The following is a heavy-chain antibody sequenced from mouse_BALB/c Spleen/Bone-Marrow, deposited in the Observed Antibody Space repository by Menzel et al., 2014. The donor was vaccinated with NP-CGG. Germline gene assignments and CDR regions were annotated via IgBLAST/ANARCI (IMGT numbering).Heavy chain of an antibody. CDR1: GYTFTTYT. CDR3: ARGGFLLRSLALDY. Sequence: VQLQQSGAELARPGASVKMSRKASGYTFTTYTMHWVQQRPGQGLEWVGYISPSTGFTNYNRIFKDKATLAADKSSSTAYMQLSNLTSEDSAVYYCARGGFLLRSLALDYWGQGTSVTVSS. D-gene: IGHD1-1*01. J-gene: IGHJ4*01. V-gene: IGHV1-4*01. CDR2: ISPSTGFT.